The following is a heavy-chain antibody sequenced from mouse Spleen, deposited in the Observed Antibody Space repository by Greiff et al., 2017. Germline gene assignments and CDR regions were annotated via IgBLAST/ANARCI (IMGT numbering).Heavy chain of an antibody. V-gene: IGHV1-54*01. CDR2: INPGSGGT. CDR3: ARIYYDYVGFAY. CDR1: GYAFTNYL. D-gene: IGHD2-4*01. J-gene: IGHJ3*01. Sequence: QVQLQQSGAELVRPGTSVKVSCKASGYAFTNYLIEWVKQRPGQGLEWIGVINPGSGGTNYNEKFKGKATLTADKSSSTAYMQLSSLTSEDSAVYFCARIYYDYVGFAYWGQGTLVTVSA.